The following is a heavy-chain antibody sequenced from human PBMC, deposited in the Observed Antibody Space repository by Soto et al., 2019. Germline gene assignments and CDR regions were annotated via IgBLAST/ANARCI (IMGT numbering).Heavy chain of an antibody. Sequence: PSETLSLTCTVSGDSIRNQYWSWIRRPPGKGLEWIGYIYNSGSTKYNPSLKSRLTISVDTSKNQFSLKLTSVTAADTAVYYCARTLDYGHMDVWGKGTTVTVSS. J-gene: IGHJ6*03. D-gene: IGHD3-16*01. V-gene: IGHV4-59*11. CDR1: GDSIRNQY. CDR3: ARTLDYGHMDV. CDR2: IYNSGST.